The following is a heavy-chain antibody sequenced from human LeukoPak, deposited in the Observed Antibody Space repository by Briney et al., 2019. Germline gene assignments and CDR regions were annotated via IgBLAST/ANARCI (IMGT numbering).Heavy chain of an antibody. V-gene: IGHV4-59*01. Sequence: SETLSLTCSVSGGSIRSYYWSWIRQPPGKRLEWIGYIYYTGSTNYNPSLKSRVTVSIDASKNQFSLKLSSVTAADTAVYYCVSQNRYCSGDSCYYYFDYWGQGTLVTVSS. CDR3: VSQNRYCSGDSCYYYFDY. J-gene: IGHJ4*02. D-gene: IGHD2-15*01. CDR2: IYYTGST. CDR1: GGSIRSYY.